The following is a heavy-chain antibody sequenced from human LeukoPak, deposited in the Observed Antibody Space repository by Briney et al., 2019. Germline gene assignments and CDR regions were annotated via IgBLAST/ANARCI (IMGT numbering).Heavy chain of an antibody. Sequence: GGSLRLSRAASGFTFSDYYMSWIRQAPGKGLEWVSYISSGGSTISYADAVNRRFTISRENTQNSLYLQMNSLRAEDTAVYYCARDPAPKIVGATNNNDSWGQRTLVPVSS. D-gene: IGHD1-26*01. CDR2: ISSGGSTI. V-gene: IGHV3-11*01. CDR3: ARDPAPKIVGATNNNDS. J-gene: IGHJ4*02. CDR1: GFTFSDYY.